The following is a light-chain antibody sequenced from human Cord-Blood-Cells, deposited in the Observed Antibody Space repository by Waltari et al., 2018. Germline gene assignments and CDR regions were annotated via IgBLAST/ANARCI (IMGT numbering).Light chain of an antibody. CDR1: SSDVGSYNL. CDR3: CSYAGSSTNV. J-gene: IGLJ1*01. Sequence: QSALTQPASVSGSPGQSITISCTGTSSDVGSYNLVSWYQQHPGKAPKLMIYEGSKRPLGVSNRFSGSKFGYTVPLTLSALQAADESHYYSCSYAGSSTNVFGTGTKVTVL. V-gene: IGLV2-23*01. CDR2: EGS.